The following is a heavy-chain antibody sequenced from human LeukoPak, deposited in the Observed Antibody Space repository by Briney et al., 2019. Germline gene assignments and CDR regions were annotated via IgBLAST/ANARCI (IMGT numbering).Heavy chain of an antibody. CDR1: GFTFSTYS. CDR2: ISSSSRYI. V-gene: IGHV3-21*06. CDR3: ARAQQGPLDY. Sequence: GGSLRLSCAASGFTFSTYSMNWVSQAPGKGLEWVSSISSSSRYIYCADSVKGRFTISRDNAKNSLYLQMNSLRAEDTAVYYCARAQQGPLDYWGQGTLVTVSS. J-gene: IGHJ4*02.